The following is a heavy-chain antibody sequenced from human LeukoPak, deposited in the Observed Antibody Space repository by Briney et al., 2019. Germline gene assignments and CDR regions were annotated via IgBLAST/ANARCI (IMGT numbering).Heavy chain of an antibody. D-gene: IGHD3-22*01. CDR3: AKDGAAYYYDTSGYYYFDY. V-gene: IGHV3-23*01. CDR2: ISGSGGST. CDR1: GFTFSSYA. Sequence: GGSLRLSCAASGFTFSSYAMSWVRQAPGKGLEWVLAISGSGGSTYYADSVKGRFTISRDNSKNTLYLQMNSLRAEDTAVYYCAKDGAAYYYDTSGYYYFDYWGQGTLVTVSS. J-gene: IGHJ4*02.